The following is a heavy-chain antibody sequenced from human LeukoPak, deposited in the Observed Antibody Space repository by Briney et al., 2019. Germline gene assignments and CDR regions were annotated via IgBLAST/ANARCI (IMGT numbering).Heavy chain of an antibody. V-gene: IGHV4-34*01. J-gene: IGHJ4*02. CDR3: ARGPDNYDYVWGSYRYKINFDY. CDR1: GGSFSGYY. D-gene: IGHD3-16*02. Sequence: SETLSLTCAVYGGSFSGYYWSWIRQPPGKGLEWIGEINHSGSTNYNPSLKSRVTISVDTSKNQFSLKLSSVTAADTAVYYCARGPDNYDYVWGSYRYKINFDYWGQGTLVTVSS. CDR2: INHSGST.